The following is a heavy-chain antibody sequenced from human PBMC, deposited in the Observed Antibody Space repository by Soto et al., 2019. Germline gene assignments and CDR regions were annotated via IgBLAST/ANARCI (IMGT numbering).Heavy chain of an antibody. D-gene: IGHD3-16*01. CDR2: LSSDGFGA. V-gene: IGHV3-74*03. CDR1: DFSLSPYW. J-gene: IGHJ4*02. Sequence: ESLKISCAASDFSLSPYWMHWVRQVPGRGLEWVARLSSDGFGAAYADSVKGRFFISRDIARNTLSLQMNSLRADDTAVYYCARDLGGPDYWGRGTSVTVSS. CDR3: ARDLGGPDY.